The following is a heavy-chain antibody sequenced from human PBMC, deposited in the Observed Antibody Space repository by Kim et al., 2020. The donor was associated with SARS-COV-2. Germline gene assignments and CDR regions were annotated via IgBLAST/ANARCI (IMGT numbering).Heavy chain of an antibody. D-gene: IGHD3-10*01. J-gene: IGHJ4*02. CDR3: ARAGSGGYYCAFDY. CDR2: ISFDGTNK. Sequence: GGSLRLSCAASGFTFSSYAMHWVRQAPGKGLEWVAVISFDGTNKYYADSVKGRFTISRDNSKNTLYLQMNSLRAEDTAVYYCARAGSGGYYCAFDYWGQGTLVTVSS. V-gene: IGHV3-30*04. CDR1: GFTFSSYA.